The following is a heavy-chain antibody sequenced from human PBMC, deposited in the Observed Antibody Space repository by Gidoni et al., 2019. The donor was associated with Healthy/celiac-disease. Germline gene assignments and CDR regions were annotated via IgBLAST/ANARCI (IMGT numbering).Heavy chain of an antibody. J-gene: IGHJ4*02. CDR2: ILSNDEN. CDR3: ARIPENYDSSGYYSFTFDY. CDR1: GFSLSNARLG. D-gene: IGHD3-22*01. Sequence: QVTLKESGPVLVKPTETLTLTCTVSGFSLSNARLGVSWIRQPPGKALEWLAHILSNDENSYSTSLKSRLTISKDTSKSQVVLTMTNMDPVDTATYYCARIPENYDSSGYYSFTFDYWGQGTLVTVSS. V-gene: IGHV2-26*01.